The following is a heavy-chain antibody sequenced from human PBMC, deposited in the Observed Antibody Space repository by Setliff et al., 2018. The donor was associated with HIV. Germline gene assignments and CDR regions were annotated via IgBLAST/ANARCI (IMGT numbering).Heavy chain of an antibody. V-gene: IGHV1-3*01. CDR2: INAGNGKI. Sequence: GASVTVSCKASGYTFTSYAVHWVRQAPGQRLEWMGWINAGNGKIKYSQKFQGRVTITRDTSASTAYMELSSLRSEDTAVYYCARVWFGETIFDYWGQGTLVTVSS. CDR1: GYTFTSYA. J-gene: IGHJ4*02. D-gene: IGHD3-10*01. CDR3: ARVWFGETIFDY.